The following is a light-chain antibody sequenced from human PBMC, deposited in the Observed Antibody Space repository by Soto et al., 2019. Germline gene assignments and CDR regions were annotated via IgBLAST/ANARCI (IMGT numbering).Light chain of an antibody. V-gene: IGKV3-11*01. J-gene: IGKJ5*01. CDR2: DAS. CDR1: QSVSSY. CDR3: QQRSNWPPTIT. Sequence: EIVLTQPPATLSLSPGERATLSCRASQSVSSYLAWYQQKPGQAPRLLIYDASNRATGIPARFSGSGSGTDFTLTISSLEPEDFAVYYCQQRSNWPPTITFGQGTRRRLN.